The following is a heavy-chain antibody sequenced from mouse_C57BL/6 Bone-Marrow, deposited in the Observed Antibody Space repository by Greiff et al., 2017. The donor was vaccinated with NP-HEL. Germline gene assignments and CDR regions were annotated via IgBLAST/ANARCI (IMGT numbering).Heavy chain of an antibody. CDR2: IYPSDSET. J-gene: IGHJ3*01. V-gene: IGHV1-61*01. Sequence: QVQLQQPGAELVRPGSSVKLSCKASGYTFTSYWMDWVKQRPGQGLEWIGNIYPSDSETNYNQKFKDKATLTVDKSSSTAYMQLSSLTSEDSVVYYCASGSGGAWFAYWGQGTLVTVSA. CDR3: ASGSGGAWFAY. D-gene: IGHD2-2*01. CDR1: GYTFTSYW.